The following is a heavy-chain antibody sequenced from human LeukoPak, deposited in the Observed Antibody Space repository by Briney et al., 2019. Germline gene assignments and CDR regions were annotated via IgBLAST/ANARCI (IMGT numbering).Heavy chain of an antibody. CDR2: IYSGGST. CDR1: GFTVSSNY. V-gene: IGHV3-66*01. J-gene: IGHJ6*02. CDR3: AKYLTARGPPYALDV. Sequence: PGGSLRLSCAASGFTVSSNYMTWVRQAPGEGLEWVSVIYSGGSTYYADSVKGRFTLSRDNSKNTLFLQMNSLRAEDTAVYYCAKYLTARGPPYALDVWGQGTTVTVSS. D-gene: IGHD1-14*01.